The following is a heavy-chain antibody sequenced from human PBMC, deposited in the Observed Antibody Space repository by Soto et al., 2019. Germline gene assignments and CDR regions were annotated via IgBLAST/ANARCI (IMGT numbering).Heavy chain of an antibody. V-gene: IGHV3-53*01. D-gene: IGHD6-19*01. J-gene: IGHJ3*02. Sequence: GGSLRLSCAAAGLTVSSNYMSWVRQAPGKGLEWVSVIYSGGSTYYADSVKGRFTISRDNSKNTLYLQMNSLRAEDTAMYYCARTYSSGWYGASDIWGQGTMVTVSS. CDR3: ARTYSSGWYGASDI. CDR1: GLTVSSNY. CDR2: IYSGGST.